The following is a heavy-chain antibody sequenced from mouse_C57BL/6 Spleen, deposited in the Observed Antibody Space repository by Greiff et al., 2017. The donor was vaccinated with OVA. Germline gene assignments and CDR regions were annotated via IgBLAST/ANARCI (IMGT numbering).Heavy chain of an antibody. J-gene: IGHJ2*01. Sequence: DVKLQESGPELVKPGASVKISCKASGYSFTGYYMNWVKQSPEKSLEWIGEINPSTGGTTYNQKFKAKATLTVDKSSSTAYMQLKSLTSEDSAVYYCARILSSTFDYWGQGTTLTVSS. CDR1: GYSFTGYY. D-gene: IGHD1-1*01. CDR2: INPSTGGT. V-gene: IGHV1-42*01. CDR3: ARILSSTFDY.